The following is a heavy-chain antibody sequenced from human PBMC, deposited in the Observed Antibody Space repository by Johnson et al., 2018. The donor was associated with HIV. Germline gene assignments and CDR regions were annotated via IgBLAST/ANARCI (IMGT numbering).Heavy chain of an antibody. CDR2: ISSNGGST. Sequence: VQLVESGGGLVQPGGSLRLSCAASGFTFSSYAMHWVRQAPGKGLEYVSAISSNGGSTYYANSVKGRFTISRDNSKNTLYLQMNSLRAEDTAVYYCAREAGGGYDSDAFDIWGQGTMVTVSS. D-gene: IGHD5-12*01. CDR1: GFTFSSYA. J-gene: IGHJ3*02. V-gene: IGHV3-64*01. CDR3: AREAGGGYDSDAFDI.